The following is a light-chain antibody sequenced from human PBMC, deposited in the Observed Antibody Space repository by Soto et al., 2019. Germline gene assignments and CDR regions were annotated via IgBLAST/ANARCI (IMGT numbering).Light chain of an antibody. V-gene: IGKV3-20*01. CDR3: QQYGRPPYT. Sequence: EIVLTQSPGTLSLSPGERVTLSCRASQTVSNSYIAWYQQKPGQAPRLLLYDASARATSIPDRVTGSGSGTDFTLTITRLEPEDFAVYYCQQYGRPPYTFGQGTKLEIK. J-gene: IGKJ2*01. CDR2: DAS. CDR1: QTVSNSY.